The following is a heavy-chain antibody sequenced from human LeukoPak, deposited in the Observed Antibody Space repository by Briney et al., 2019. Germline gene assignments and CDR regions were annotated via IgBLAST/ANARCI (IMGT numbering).Heavy chain of an antibody. Sequence: GGSLRLSCAASGFTFSSYGIHWVRQTPGKGLEWVAVISYDGSDKYYADSVKGRFTISRDNSENTLYLQMNSLRTEDTAVYYCAKPYSYDSYYFDYWGQGTLVTVSS. J-gene: IGHJ4*02. CDR1: GFTFSSYG. V-gene: IGHV3-30*18. CDR2: ISYDGSDK. D-gene: IGHD5-18*01. CDR3: AKPYSYDSYYFDY.